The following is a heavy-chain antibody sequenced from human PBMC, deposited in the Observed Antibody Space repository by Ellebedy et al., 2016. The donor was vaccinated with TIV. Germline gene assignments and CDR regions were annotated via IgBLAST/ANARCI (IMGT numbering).Heavy chain of an antibody. D-gene: IGHD6-13*01. CDR3: ARGGIATAGDWLDP. V-gene: IGHV3-30*03. Sequence: GESLKISCEASGFTLSRYGMHWVRQAPGAGLEWVAVMSYDEINTFYADSVKGRFTISRDTSKNMLFLDMNTLRTDDTAVYFCARGGIATAGDWLDPWGRGTQVTVSS. CDR1: GFTLSRYG. J-gene: IGHJ5*02. CDR2: MSYDEINT.